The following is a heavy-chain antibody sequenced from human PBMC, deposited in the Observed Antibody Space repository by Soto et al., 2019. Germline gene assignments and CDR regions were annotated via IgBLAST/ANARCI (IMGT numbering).Heavy chain of an antibody. D-gene: IGHD3-22*01. J-gene: IGHJ6*02. V-gene: IGHV1-18*01. CDR2: ISAYNGNT. Sequence: QVPLVQSGAEVKKPGASVKVSCKASGYTFTSYGISWVRQAPGQGLEWMGWISAYNGNTNYAQKLQGRVTMTTDTSTSTAYMELRSVRSDDTAVYYCARATGDSSGYRYYYYYYGMDVWGQGTTVTVSS. CDR3: ARATGDSSGYRYYYYYYGMDV. CDR1: GYTFTSYG.